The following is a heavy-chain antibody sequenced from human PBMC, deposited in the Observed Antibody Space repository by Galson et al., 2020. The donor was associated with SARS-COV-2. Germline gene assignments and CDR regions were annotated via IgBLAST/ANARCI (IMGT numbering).Heavy chain of an antibody. CDR2: IKQDGSES. V-gene: IGHV3-7*02. D-gene: IGHD2-15*01. CDR1: GFTFSNYW. J-gene: IGHJ4*02. CDR3: AKTISATPGDF. Sequence: GSLRLSCAASGFTFSNYWMSWVRQAPGKGLEWLANIKQDGSESYYVDSVKGRFSISRDNARNSLYLHMNSLRAEDTALYYCAKTISATPGDFWGQGTLVTVSS.